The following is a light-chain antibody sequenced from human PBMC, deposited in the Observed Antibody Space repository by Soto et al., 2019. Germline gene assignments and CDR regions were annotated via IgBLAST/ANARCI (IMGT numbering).Light chain of an antibody. CDR2: GAS. CDR3: QQNNNWPLT. V-gene: IGKV3-15*01. CDR1: QSVSSN. J-gene: IGKJ4*01. Sequence: EIVMTQSPATLSVSPGERATLACRASQSVSSNLAWYQQKPGQAPRLLIYGASTTASGIPARFSGSGSGTEFTLTISSLQSEDFAVYYCQQNNNWPLTFGGGTKVDIK.